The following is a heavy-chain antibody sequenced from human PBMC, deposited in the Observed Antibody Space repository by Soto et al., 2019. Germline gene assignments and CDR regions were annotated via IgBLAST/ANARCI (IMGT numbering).Heavy chain of an antibody. V-gene: IGHV4-30-4*01. Sequence: QVQLQESGPGLVKPSETLSLTCTVSGGSISGGVHSWSWIRQPPGKGLEWIGHIFDSGSTYYNPSLKSRLTISVDTSKNQFSLRLSSVTAADTAVYYCAREIMPRTNDWYFHLWGRGTLITVSS. CDR2: IFDSGST. CDR1: GGSISGGVHS. CDR3: AREIMPRTNDWYFHL. J-gene: IGHJ2*01. D-gene: IGHD2-8*01.